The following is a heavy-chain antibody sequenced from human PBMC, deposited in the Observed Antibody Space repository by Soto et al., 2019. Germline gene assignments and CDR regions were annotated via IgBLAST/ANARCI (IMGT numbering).Heavy chain of an antibody. D-gene: IGHD3-10*01. Sequence: PSGTLSLTCSVSGGSITSGGYYWNWIRQHPGKGLEWIGYIYYGGITYYNPSLKSRITISVDTSKNQFSLKLSSATAADTAMYYCARGIWLRGIIGFFWFDPWGQGTLVTVYS. CDR2: IYYGGIT. J-gene: IGHJ5*02. CDR1: GGSITSGGYY. CDR3: ARGIWLRGIIGFFWFDP. V-gene: IGHV4-31*03.